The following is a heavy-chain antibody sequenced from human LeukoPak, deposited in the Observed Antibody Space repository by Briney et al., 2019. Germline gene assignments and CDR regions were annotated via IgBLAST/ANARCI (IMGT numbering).Heavy chain of an antibody. Sequence: SGPALVKPTQTLTLTCSFSGFSLSSSGMCVSWIRQPPGKALEWLARIDWDDNKYYSTSLKTRLTISKDASKNQVVLTMTNMDPVDTATYYCARIPQGDAFDIWGQGTMVTVSS. CDR1: GFSLSSSGMC. CDR3: ARIPQGDAFDI. J-gene: IGHJ3*02. CDR2: IDWDDNK. V-gene: IGHV2-70*11.